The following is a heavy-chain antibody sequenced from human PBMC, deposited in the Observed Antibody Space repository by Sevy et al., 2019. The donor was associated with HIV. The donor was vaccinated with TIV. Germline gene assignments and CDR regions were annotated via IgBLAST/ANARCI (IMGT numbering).Heavy chain of an antibody. J-gene: IGHJ4*02. D-gene: IGHD1-26*01. V-gene: IGHV4-59*08. CDR3: AGENAWGRGYS. Sequence: SETLSLTCTVSGGSITSLYWNWIRQHPGKGLEWIANIYYNGHINYNPSLKSRVTLSLDPSKNQFSLRLSSVTAADTAMYYCAGENAWGRGYSWGQGTLVTVSS. CDR2: IYYNGHI. CDR1: GGSITSLY.